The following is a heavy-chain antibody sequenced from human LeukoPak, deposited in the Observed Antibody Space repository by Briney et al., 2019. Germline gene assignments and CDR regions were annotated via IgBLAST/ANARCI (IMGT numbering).Heavy chain of an antibody. V-gene: IGHV1-2*02. CDR1: GYTFTGDY. Sequence: ASVKVSCKASGYTFTGDYMHWVRQAPGQGLEWMGWINPDSGGTNYAQNFQGRVTMTRDTSITTGYMELSRLGSDDTAVYYCARDRGPRNYGDYVGASDIWGQGTMISVSS. D-gene: IGHD4-17*01. CDR3: ARDRGPRNYGDYVGASDI. CDR2: INPDSGGT. J-gene: IGHJ3*02.